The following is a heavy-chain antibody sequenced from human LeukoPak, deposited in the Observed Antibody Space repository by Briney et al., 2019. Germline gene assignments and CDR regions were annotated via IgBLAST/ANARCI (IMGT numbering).Heavy chain of an antibody. Sequence: GGSLRLSCAASGFIFSRYGMSWVRQAPGKGLEWVSAISGSGGTTYYADSVKGRFTISRDNSKNTLYLQMNSLRAEDTAVYYCAKDARIQLWLRPLDYWGQGTLVTVSS. CDR3: AKDARIQLWLRPLDY. CDR1: GFIFSRYG. CDR2: ISGSGGTT. J-gene: IGHJ4*02. D-gene: IGHD5-18*01. V-gene: IGHV3-23*01.